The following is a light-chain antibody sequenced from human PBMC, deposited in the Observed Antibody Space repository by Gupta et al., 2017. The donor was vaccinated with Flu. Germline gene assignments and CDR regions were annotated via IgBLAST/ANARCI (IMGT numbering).Light chain of an antibody. CDR1: NSNIGNSY. V-gene: IGLV1-51*01. CDR2: DNN. J-gene: IGLJ3*02. CDR3: ATWDSRLSARV. Sequence: QSVLTQSPSVSAAPGQKVTISCSGSNSNIGNSYVSWYQQLPGTAPKLLIYDNNQRPSGIPDRFSGSKSGTSATLDITGLQTGDEADYYCATWDSRLSARVFGGGTKLTVL.